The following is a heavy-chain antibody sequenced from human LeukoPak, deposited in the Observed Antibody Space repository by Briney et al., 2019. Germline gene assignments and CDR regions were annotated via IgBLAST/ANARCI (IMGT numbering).Heavy chain of an antibody. CDR3: AKDYYGSGSNYFDY. CDR1: GFTFSSYG. CDR2: ISGSGGST. V-gene: IGHV3-23*01. Sequence: PGGTLRLSCAASGFTFSSYGMSWVRQAPGKGLEWVSAISGSGGSTYYADSVKGRFTISRDNSKNTLYLQMNSLRAEDTAVYYCAKDYYGSGSNYFDYWGQGTLVTVSS. J-gene: IGHJ4*02. D-gene: IGHD3-10*01.